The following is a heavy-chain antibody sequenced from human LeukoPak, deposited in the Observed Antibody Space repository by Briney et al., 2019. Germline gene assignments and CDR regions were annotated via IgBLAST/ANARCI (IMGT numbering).Heavy chain of an antibody. D-gene: IGHD3-22*01. CDR2: INHSGST. Sequence: GSLRLSCAASGFTFSSYATSWVRQAPGKGLEWIGEINHSGSTNYNPSLKSRVTISVDTSKNQFSLKLSSVTAADTAVYYCARRWGSGYYIHYYYYGMDVWGQGTTVTVSS. V-gene: IGHV4-34*01. CDR3: ARRWGSGYYIHYYYYGMDV. CDR1: GFTFSSYA. J-gene: IGHJ6*02.